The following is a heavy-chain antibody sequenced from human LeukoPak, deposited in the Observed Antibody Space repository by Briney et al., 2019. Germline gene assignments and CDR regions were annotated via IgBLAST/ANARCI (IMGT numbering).Heavy chain of an antibody. Sequence: PGGSLRLSCAASGFTFTDYWMNWVRQAPGKGLEWVSSISSSSSYIYYADSVKGRFTISRDNAKNSLYLQMNSLRAEDTAVYYCARDKGYSGSYYGPDYWGQGTLVTVSS. CDR2: ISSSSSYI. CDR1: GFTFTDYW. D-gene: IGHD1-26*01. CDR3: ARDKGYSGSYYGPDY. V-gene: IGHV3-21*01. J-gene: IGHJ4*02.